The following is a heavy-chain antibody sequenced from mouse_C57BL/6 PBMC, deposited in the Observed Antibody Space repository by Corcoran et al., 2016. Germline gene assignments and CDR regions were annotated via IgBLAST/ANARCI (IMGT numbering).Heavy chain of an antibody. Sequence: EVQLQQSGPELVKPGASVKISCKASGYTFTDYYMNWVKQSHGKSLEWIGDINPNNGGTSYNQKFKGKATLTVDKSSSTAYMELRSLTSEDSAVYYYARSDYDYDRMDYWGQGTSVTVSS. CDR3: ARSDYDYDRMDY. CDR1: GYTFTDYY. D-gene: IGHD2-4*01. V-gene: IGHV1-26*01. J-gene: IGHJ4*01. CDR2: INPNNGGT.